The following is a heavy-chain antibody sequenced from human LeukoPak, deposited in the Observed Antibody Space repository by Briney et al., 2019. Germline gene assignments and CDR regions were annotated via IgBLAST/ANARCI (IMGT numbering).Heavy chain of an antibody. CDR2: INPNSGGT. CDR3: ARDLSGDHDAFDI. Sequence: GASVKVSCKASGYTFTGYYMHWVRQAPGQGLEWMGWINPNSGGTNYAQKFQGRVTMTRDTSISTAYMELSRLRSDDTAVYYCARDLSGDHDAFDIWGQGTMVTVSS. CDR1: GYTFTGYY. D-gene: IGHD7-27*01. V-gene: IGHV1-2*02. J-gene: IGHJ3*02.